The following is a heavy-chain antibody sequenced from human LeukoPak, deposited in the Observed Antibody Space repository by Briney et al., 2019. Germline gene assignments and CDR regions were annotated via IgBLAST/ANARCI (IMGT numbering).Heavy chain of an antibody. CDR1: GYTFNGYF. V-gene: IGHV1-2*02. D-gene: IGHD4-11*01. CDR3: ARNYSDWSDP. CDR2: INPTTGDT. Sequence: ASVKVSCKASGYTFNGYFLNWVRQAPGQGLEWMGWINPTTGDTRYSQKFQGRVTLTRDMSISTGYMELRQLKPDDTAVYYCARNYSDWSDPWGQGTLVTVSS. J-gene: IGHJ5*02.